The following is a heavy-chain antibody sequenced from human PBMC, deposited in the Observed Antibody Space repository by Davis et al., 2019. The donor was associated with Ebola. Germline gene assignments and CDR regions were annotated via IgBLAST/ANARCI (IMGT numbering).Heavy chain of an antibody. CDR2: IYSGDST. CDR3: ARGRVGRHDSSGYYLLNSCFDY. CDR1: GFTVSSNY. Sequence: GGSLRLSCAASGFTVSSNYMSWVRQAPGKGLEWVSVIYSGDSTYYADSVKGRFTISRDNSKNTLYLQMNSLRAEDTAVYYCARGRVGRHDSSGYYLLNSCFDYWGQGTLVTVSS. J-gene: IGHJ4*02. V-gene: IGHV3-66*01. D-gene: IGHD3-22*01.